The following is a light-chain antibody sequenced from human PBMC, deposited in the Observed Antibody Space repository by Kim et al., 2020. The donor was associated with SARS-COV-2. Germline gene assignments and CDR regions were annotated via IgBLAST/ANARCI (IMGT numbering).Light chain of an antibody. CDR1: QDIRND. V-gene: IGKV1-17*01. CDR3: LQHSTYPIT. J-gene: IGKJ5*01. Sequence: ASVVDRVTITCRASQDIRNDLVWYQQNPGIAPKRLIYGASSLQSGVPSRFSGSGSGTEFTLTIRSVQPVDFATYFCLQHSTYPITFGQGTRLEIK. CDR2: GAS.